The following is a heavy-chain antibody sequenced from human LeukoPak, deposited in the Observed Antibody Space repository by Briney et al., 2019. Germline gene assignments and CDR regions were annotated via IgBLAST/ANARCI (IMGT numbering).Heavy chain of an antibody. D-gene: IGHD1-14*01. CDR1: GFSLSNYA. V-gene: IGHV3-33*01. CDR3: ARDHRHEIQYYYMDV. Sequence: QSGGSLRLSRAASGFSLSNYAMHGVRQAPGKGLEWVAALLYDGNTKHYADSVKGRFTISRDISKNTFYLQMNSLTAEDTAVYYCARDHRHEIQYYYMDVWGKGTTVAVSS. J-gene: IGHJ6*03. CDR2: LLYDGNTK.